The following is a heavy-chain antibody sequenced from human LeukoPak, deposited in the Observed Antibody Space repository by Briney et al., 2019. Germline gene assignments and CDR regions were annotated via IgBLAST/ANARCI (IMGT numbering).Heavy chain of an antibody. D-gene: IGHD3-16*01. CDR3: ARAGTVMITFGGGKRNWFDP. Sequence: KPSQTLSLTCAVSGGSISSGGYSWSWIRQPPGKGLEWIGYIYHSGSTYYNPSLKSRVTISVGRSKNQFSLKLSSVTAADTAVYYCARAGTVMITFGGGKRNWFDPWGQGTLVTVSS. CDR2: IYHSGST. CDR1: GGSISSGGYS. V-gene: IGHV4-30-2*01. J-gene: IGHJ5*02.